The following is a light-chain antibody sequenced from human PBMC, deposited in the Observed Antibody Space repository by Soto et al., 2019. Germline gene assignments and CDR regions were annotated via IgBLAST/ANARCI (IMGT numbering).Light chain of an antibody. CDR2: EVS. CDR3: CSYTRRSTLV. J-gene: IGLJ2*01. CDR1: SSDVGGYNY. V-gene: IGLV2-14*01. Sequence: QSVLTQPASVSGSPGQSITISCTGTSSDVGGYNYVSWYQQHPGIAPKLMIYEVSNRPSGVSNRFSGSKSGNTASLTISGLQAEDEADYYCCSYTRRSTLVFGGGTKLTVL.